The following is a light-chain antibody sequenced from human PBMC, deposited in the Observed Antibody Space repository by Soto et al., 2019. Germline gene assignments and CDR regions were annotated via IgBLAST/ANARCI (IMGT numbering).Light chain of an antibody. CDR3: SSFAGSNYPVV. Sequence: QSVLTQPPSASGSPGQSVAISCTGTSSDVGGYNYVAWFQQHPGKAPELIIYEVTKRPSGVPDRFSGSKSGNTASLTVSGLQAADEADYYCSSFAGSNYPVVFGGGTKLTVL. CDR1: SSDVGGYNY. V-gene: IGLV2-8*01. J-gene: IGLJ2*01. CDR2: EVT.